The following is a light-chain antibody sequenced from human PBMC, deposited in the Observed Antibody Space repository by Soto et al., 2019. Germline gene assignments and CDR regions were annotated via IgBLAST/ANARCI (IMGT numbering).Light chain of an antibody. Sequence: DINLTQSPATLSSSLGDRAALSCKASQSVKNNYFAWYQHKPGQAPRLLIYDAPNRATGIPARFSGSGSGTDFSLTISSLVPEDFSVYYCQQRSNWRWTFGQGTKVDIK. V-gene: IGKV3-11*01. J-gene: IGKJ1*01. CDR3: QQRSNWRWT. CDR1: QSVKNNY. CDR2: DAP.